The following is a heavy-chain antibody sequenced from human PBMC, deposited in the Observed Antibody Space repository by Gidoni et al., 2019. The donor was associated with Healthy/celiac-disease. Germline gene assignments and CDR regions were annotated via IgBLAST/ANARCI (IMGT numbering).Heavy chain of an antibody. J-gene: IGHJ4*02. CDR3: ARRDSSGWYLSFDY. CDR2: IYPGDSDT. D-gene: IGHD6-19*01. V-gene: IGHV5-51*01. CDR1: RYSFTTYW. Sequence: EVQLVQSRAEGKKPGESLKFPCKVSRYSFTTYWIGWVRQMPGKGLEWMVIIYPGDSDTRYSPSFQGQVTISADKSISTAYLQWSSLKASGTDMYYCARRDSSGWYLSFDYWGQGTLVTVSS.